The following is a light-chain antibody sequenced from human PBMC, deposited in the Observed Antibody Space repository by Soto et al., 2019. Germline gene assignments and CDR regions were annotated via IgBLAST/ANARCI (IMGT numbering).Light chain of an antibody. V-gene: IGKV3-15*01. J-gene: IGKJ1*01. CDR2: GAS. CDR3: QQYSDWPPT. Sequence: EVVMTQSPATLSVSPGGRATLSCRASESLSSNLAWYQQKPGQAPRLLIYGASTRGTGTPARFSGSGSGTEVTLTISSLQSEDFAVYYCQQYSDWPPTFGRGTKVDIK. CDR1: ESLSSN.